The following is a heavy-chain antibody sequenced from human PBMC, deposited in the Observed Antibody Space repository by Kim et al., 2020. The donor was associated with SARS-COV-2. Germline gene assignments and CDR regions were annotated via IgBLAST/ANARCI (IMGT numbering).Heavy chain of an antibody. CDR1: GFTFSSYS. D-gene: IGHD3-10*01. CDR3: ARRGYYGSGTYNWFDP. J-gene: IGHJ5*02. CDR2: ISSSSSTT. Sequence: GGSLRLSCAASGFTFSSYSMNWVRQAPGKGLEWVSYISSSSSTTYYADSVKGRFTISRDNAKNSLYLQMNSLRAEDTAVYYCARRGYYGSGTYNWFDPWGQGTLVTVSS. V-gene: IGHV3-48*01.